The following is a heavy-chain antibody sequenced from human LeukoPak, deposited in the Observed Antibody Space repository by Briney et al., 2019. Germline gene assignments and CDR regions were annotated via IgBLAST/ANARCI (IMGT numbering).Heavy chain of an antibody. D-gene: IGHD5-12*01. Sequence: SETLSLTCTVSGGSISSYYWSWIRQPAGKGLEWIGRIYTSGSTNYNPSLKSRVTMSVDTSKNQFSLKLSSVTAADTAVYYCARVAVATIRDAFDIWGQGTMVTVSS. V-gene: IGHV4-4*07. J-gene: IGHJ3*02. CDR2: IYTSGST. CDR3: ARVAVATIRDAFDI. CDR1: GGSISSYY.